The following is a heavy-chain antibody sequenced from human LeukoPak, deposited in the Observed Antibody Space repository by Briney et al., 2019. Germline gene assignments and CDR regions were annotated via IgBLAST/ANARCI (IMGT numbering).Heavy chain of an antibody. Sequence: GGSLRLSCVASGFIFSEYAMNWVRQAPGKGLEWVSVVGGDDTNYYIDSAKGRFTISRDNSKNTLYLQMNSLRAEDTAVYYCARVPRSGSYRHFDYWGQGTLVTVSS. CDR2: VGGDDTN. CDR1: GFIFSEYA. J-gene: IGHJ4*02. D-gene: IGHD1-26*01. V-gene: IGHV3-23*01. CDR3: ARVPRSGSYRHFDY.